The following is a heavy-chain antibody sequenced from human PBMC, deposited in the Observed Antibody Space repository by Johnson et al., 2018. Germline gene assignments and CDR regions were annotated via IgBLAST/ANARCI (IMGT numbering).Heavy chain of an antibody. J-gene: IGHJ6*02. D-gene: IGHD4/OR15-4a*01. CDR1: GFTFSSYG. CDR2: IWYDGSNK. CDR3: ARDGHYGPTGMDV. Sequence: QVQLVQSGGGVVQPGRSLRLSCAASGFTFSSYGMHWVRQAPGTGLEWVAVIWYDGSNKYYADSVKGRFTISRDNSKNTLYLQMNSLRAEDTAVYYCARDGHYGPTGMDVWGPGTTVTVSS. V-gene: IGHV3-33*01.